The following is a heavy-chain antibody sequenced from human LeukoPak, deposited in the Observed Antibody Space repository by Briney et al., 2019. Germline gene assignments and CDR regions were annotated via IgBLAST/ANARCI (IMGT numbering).Heavy chain of an antibody. V-gene: IGHV3-7*01. D-gene: IGHD2-2*01. CDR1: GYIFSTYW. Sequence: GGSLRLSCVGSGYIFSTYWMNWVRQAPGKGLEWVANIKQDGSEKYHVDSVKGRFTISRDNAKNSLYLQMDNLRVEDTAVYYCARGRECSGTGCYLPGIYWGQGILVTVSS. CDR2: IKQDGSEK. CDR3: ARGRECSGTGCYLPGIY. J-gene: IGHJ4*02.